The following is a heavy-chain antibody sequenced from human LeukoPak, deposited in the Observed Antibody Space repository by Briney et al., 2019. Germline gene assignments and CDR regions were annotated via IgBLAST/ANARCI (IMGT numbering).Heavy chain of an antibody. V-gene: IGHV4-59*12. CDR3: ARVVVVAASAFDI. CDR2: IYYSGST. J-gene: IGHJ3*02. Sequence: SETLSLTCTVSGGSISSYYWSWIRQPPGKGLEWIGYIYYSGSTDYNPSLKSRVTISVDTSKNQFSLKLSSVTAADTAVYYCARVVVVAASAFDIWGQGTMVTVSS. CDR1: GGSISSYY. D-gene: IGHD2-15*01.